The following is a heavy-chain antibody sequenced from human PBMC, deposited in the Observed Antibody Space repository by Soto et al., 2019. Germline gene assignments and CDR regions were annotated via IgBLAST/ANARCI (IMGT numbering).Heavy chain of an antibody. CDR2: ISAYNGNT. D-gene: IGHD3-3*01. Sequence: ASVKVSCKASGYTFTSYGISWVRQAPGQGLEWMGWISAYNGNTNYAQKLQGRVTMTTDTSTSTAYMELRSLRSDDTAVYYCARDRLTIFGVVIIEYYYYGMDGWGQGNTVTFSS. CDR3: ARDRLTIFGVVIIEYYYYGMDG. CDR1: GYTFTSYG. V-gene: IGHV1-18*01. J-gene: IGHJ6*02.